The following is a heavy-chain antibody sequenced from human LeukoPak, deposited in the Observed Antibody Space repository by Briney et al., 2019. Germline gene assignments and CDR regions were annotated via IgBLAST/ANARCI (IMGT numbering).Heavy chain of an antibody. Sequence: SETLSLTCTVSSGSISSYYWSWIRQPPGKGLEWIGYIYYSGSTNYNPSLKSRVTISVDTSKNQFSLKLSSVTAADTAVYYCARQPYQWLDAFDIWGQGTMVTVSS. V-gene: IGHV4-59*01. CDR1: SGSISSYY. J-gene: IGHJ3*02. CDR3: ARQPYQWLDAFDI. CDR2: IYYSGST. D-gene: IGHD6-19*01.